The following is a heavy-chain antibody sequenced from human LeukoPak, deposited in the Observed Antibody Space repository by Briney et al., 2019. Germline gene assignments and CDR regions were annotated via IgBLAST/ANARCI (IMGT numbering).Heavy chain of an antibody. CDR3: VRDGWGRTPYES. D-gene: IGHD3-22*01. CDR2: ISPDGTNI. Sequence: GGSLRLSCAASGFTLSDYWMNWVRQVPGKGPVWVSHISPDGTNIAYADSVKGRFTISRDSAKNTLYLQMNSLRVGDTAVYYCVRDGWGRTPYESWGQGTLVTVSS. J-gene: IGHJ5*02. CDR1: GFTLSDYW. V-gene: IGHV3-74*01.